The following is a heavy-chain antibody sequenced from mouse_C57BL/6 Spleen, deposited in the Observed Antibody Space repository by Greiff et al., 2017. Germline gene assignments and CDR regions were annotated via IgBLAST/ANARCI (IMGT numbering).Heavy chain of an antibody. CDR1: GYTFTSYW. V-gene: IGHV1-61*01. Sequence: QVQLQQPGAELVRPGSSVKLSCKASGYTFTSYWMDWVKQRPGQGLEWIGNIYPSDSETHYNQKFKDKATLTVDKSSSTAYMRLSSLTSEDSAVYYCARGRALGLFDYWGQGTTLTVSS. D-gene: IGHD4-1*01. CDR2: IYPSDSET. J-gene: IGHJ2*01. CDR3: ARGRALGLFDY.